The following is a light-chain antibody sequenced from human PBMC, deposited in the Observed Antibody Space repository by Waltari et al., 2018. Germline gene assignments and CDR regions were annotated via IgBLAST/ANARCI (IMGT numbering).Light chain of an antibody. Sequence: QSVLTQPPSASGTPGQRVTISCSGSSSNIGSTTVNWYQQPPGTAPKLLIYSNYQRPSGVPGRFSGSKSGTSASLAISGLQSEDEADYYCAAWDDSLNGWVFGGGTKLTVL. CDR2: SNY. V-gene: IGLV1-44*01. CDR1: SSNIGSTT. CDR3: AAWDDSLNGWV. J-gene: IGLJ3*02.